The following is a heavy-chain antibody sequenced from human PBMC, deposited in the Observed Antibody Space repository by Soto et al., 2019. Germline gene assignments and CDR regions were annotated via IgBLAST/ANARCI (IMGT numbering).Heavy chain of an antibody. J-gene: IGHJ3*02. CDR2: MYPDDSDI. Sequence: GESLKISCKASGYSFSFYWIGWVRQMPGKGLEWMAIMYPDDSDIRYSPSFGAHVTISADKSTSTAFLQWSSLKASDTAMYYCATAYVYDFENSNYYRDAFDIWGQGTLVP. D-gene: IGHD3-22*01. V-gene: IGHV5-51*01. CDR3: ATAYVYDFENSNYYRDAFDI. CDR1: GYSFSFYW.